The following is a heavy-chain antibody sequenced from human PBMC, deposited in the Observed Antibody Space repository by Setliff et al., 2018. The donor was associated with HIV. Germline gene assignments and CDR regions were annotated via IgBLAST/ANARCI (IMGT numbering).Heavy chain of an antibody. CDR2: ISYRGTT. Sequence: SETLSLTCGVYGGPFSGFYWNWLRQAPGKGLEWIGEISYRGTTKDNPSLRSRVTLSADTSKNTFSLKLSSVTAADTAVYYCARGARALGGDAFDIWGQGTMVTVSS. CDR3: ARGARALGGDAFDI. V-gene: IGHV4-34*01. CDR1: GGPFSGFY. J-gene: IGHJ3*02. D-gene: IGHD1-26*01.